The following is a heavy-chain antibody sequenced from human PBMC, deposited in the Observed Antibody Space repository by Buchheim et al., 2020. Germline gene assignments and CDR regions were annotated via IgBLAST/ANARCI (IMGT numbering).Heavy chain of an antibody. CDR3: ASGGSTVTTSFDP. J-gene: IGHJ5*02. V-gene: IGHV4-34*01. CDR2: INHSGST. CDR1: GGSFSGYY. D-gene: IGHD4-17*01. Sequence: QVQLQQWGAGLLKPSETLSLTCAAYGGSFSGYYWSWIRQPPGKGLEWIGEINHSGSTNYNPSLKSRVTISVDTSKNQFSLKLSSVTAADTAVYYCASGGSTVTTSFDPWGQGTL.